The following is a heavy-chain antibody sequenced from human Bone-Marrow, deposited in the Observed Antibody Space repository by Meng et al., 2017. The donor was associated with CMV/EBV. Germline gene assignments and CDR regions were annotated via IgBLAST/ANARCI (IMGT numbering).Heavy chain of an antibody. D-gene: IGHD3-22*01. J-gene: IGHJ4*02. CDR2: ISGSGGST. CDR1: GFTFDDYG. Sequence: GESLKISCAASGFTFDDYGMSWVRQAPGKGLEWVSAISGSGGSTYYADSVKGRFTISRDNSKNRLYLQMNSLTPEDTAVYYCARDLYDYESSGYFDHWGLGRLVTVSS. CDR3: ARDLYDYESSGYFDH. V-gene: IGHV3-23*01.